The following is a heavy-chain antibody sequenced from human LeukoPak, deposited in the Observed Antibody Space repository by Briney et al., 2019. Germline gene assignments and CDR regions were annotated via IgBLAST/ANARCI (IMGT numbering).Heavy chain of an antibody. D-gene: IGHD1-26*01. CDR3: AKDNSGSTLGIFDY. V-gene: IGHV3-9*01. Sequence: TGGSLRLSCAVTGFTFSSYAMSWVRQAPGKGLEWVSGISWNSGSIGYADSVKGRFTISRDNAKNSLYLQMNSLRAEDTALYYCAKDNSGSTLGIFDYWGQGTLVTVSS. J-gene: IGHJ4*02. CDR2: ISWNSGSI. CDR1: GFTFSSYA.